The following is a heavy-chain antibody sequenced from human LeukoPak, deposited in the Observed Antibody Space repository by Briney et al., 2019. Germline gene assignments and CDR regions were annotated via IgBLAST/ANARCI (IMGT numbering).Heavy chain of an antibody. V-gene: IGHV4-39*07. CDR2: IYYSGST. Sequence: SETLSLTCTVSGGSISSSSYYWGWIRQPPGKGLEWIGSIYYSGSTYYNPSLKSRVTISVDTSKNQFSLKLSSVTAADTAVYYCARVASITMVRGVMDYWGQGTLVTVSS. CDR1: GGSISSSSYY. CDR3: ARVASITMVRGVMDY. J-gene: IGHJ4*02. D-gene: IGHD3-10*01.